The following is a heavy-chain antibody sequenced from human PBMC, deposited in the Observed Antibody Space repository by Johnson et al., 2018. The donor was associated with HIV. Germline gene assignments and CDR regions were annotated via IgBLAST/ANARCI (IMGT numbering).Heavy chain of an antibody. Sequence: QLVESGGGLVKPGGSLRLSCAASGFTFSDYYMSWIRQAPGKGLEWVSYISSSGSTIYYADSVKGRFTISRDNAKNSLYLQMNSLRAEDTAVYYCARDQRITMMANTRDAFDIWGQGTMVTVSS. CDR3: ARDQRITMMANTRDAFDI. J-gene: IGHJ3*02. D-gene: IGHD3-22*01. CDR2: ISSSGSTI. CDR1: GFTFSDYY. V-gene: IGHV3-11*04.